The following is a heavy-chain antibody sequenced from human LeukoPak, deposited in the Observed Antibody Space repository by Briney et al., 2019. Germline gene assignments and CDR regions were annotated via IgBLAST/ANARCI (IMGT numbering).Heavy chain of an antibody. CDR2: IYYSGST. CDR3: TRHEWVRRFDWLHPDS. Sequence: PSETLSLTCTVSGGSSSCSSYYWGWIRQPPGKGLEWIGNIYYSGSTYYNPSLKSRVSISVDTSKSQCSLKLRSVTAADTAVYYYTRHEWVRRFDWLHPDSWGQGTLVTVSS. CDR1: GGSSSCSSYY. J-gene: IGHJ4*02. D-gene: IGHD3-9*01. V-gene: IGHV4-39*01.